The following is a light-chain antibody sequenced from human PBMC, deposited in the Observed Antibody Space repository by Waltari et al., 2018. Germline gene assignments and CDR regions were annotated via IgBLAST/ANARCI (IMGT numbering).Light chain of an antibody. J-gene: IGLJ2*01. CDR2: EVS. V-gene: IGLV2-23*02. CDR1: SSDVGGYNL. Sequence: QSALTQPASVSGSPGQSITISCTGTSSDVGGYNLFSWYQQHPGKAPNLMIYEVSKRPSGVSNRFSGSKSGNTASLTISGLQAEDEADYYCCSYAGSSTLVFGGGTKLTVL. CDR3: CSYAGSSTLV.